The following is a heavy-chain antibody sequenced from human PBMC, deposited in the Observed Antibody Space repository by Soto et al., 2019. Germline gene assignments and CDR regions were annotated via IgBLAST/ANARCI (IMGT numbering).Heavy chain of an antibody. J-gene: IGHJ4*02. CDR3: ARDKTYYYDSSGYYARFYYFDY. CDR2: ISSSGSTI. D-gene: IGHD3-22*01. Sequence: GGSLRLSCAASGFTFSSYGMNWVRQAPGKGLEWVSYISSSGSTIYYADSVKGRFTISRDNAKNSLYLQMNSLRAEDTAVYYCARDKTYYYDSSGYYARFYYFDYWGQGTLVTVSS. CDR1: GFTFSSYG. V-gene: IGHV3-48*03.